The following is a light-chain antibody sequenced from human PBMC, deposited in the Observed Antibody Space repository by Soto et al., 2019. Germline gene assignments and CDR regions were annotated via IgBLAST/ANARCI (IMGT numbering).Light chain of an antibody. CDR3: QQRGNWPWT. V-gene: IGKV3-11*01. Sequence: EIVLTQSPATLSLSPGESATLSCRASQSLRSYLGWYQQKPGQAPRLVIYDISNRATGIPARFSGSGSGTDFTLTISSLEPEDFAVYYCQQRGNWPWTFGQGTKVEIK. J-gene: IGKJ1*01. CDR1: QSLRSY. CDR2: DIS.